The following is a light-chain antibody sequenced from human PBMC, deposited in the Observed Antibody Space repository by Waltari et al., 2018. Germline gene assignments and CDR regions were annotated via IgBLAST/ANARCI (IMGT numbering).Light chain of an antibody. V-gene: IGKV3-15*01. CDR3: QQYNNWPPWT. CDR1: RSVSSN. Sequence: CTPSRSVSSNVAWYKQNPWQAPALLIYGASTRGTGIAARCRGRGSGTEFTLTISSMQSEDVAVYYGQQYNNWPPWTFGQGTKVEIK. CDR2: GAS. J-gene: IGKJ1*01.